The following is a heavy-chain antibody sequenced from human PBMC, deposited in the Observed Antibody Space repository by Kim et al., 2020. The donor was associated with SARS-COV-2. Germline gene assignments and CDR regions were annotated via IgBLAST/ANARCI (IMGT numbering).Heavy chain of an antibody. Sequence: SVKVSCKASGGTFSSYAISWVRQAPGQGLEWMGRIIPILGIANYAQKFQGRVTITADKSTSTAYMELSSLRSEDTAVYYCARDNGWYGNRGNWFDPWGQGTLVTVSS. V-gene: IGHV1-69*04. CDR1: GGTFSSYA. J-gene: IGHJ5*02. D-gene: IGHD2-15*01. CDR3: ARDNGWYGNRGNWFDP. CDR2: IIPILGIA.